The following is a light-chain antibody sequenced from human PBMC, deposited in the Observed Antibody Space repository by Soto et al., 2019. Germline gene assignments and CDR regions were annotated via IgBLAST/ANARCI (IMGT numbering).Light chain of an antibody. CDR2: GNS. J-gene: IGLJ2*01. V-gene: IGLV1-40*01. CDR1: SSNIGAGYD. Sequence: QSVLTQPPSVSGAPGQRVTLSCTGSSSNIGAGYDVPWYQQLPGTAPKLLIYGNSNRPSGVPDRFSGSKSGTSASLAITGLQAEDEADYYCQSYASSLSRVFGGGTKLTVL. CDR3: QSYASSLSRV.